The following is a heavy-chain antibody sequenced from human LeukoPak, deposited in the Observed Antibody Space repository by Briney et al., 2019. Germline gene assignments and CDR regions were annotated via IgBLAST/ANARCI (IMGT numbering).Heavy chain of an antibody. Sequence: GGSLRLSCAASGFTFSSYAMSWVRQAPGKGLEWVAVIWFDGSNKYYADSVKGRFTISRDNSKNTLYLLMNSLRAEDTAVYYCARVQSAYYYYYGMDVWGQGTTVTVSS. CDR1: GFTFSSYA. V-gene: IGHV3-33*08. CDR3: ARVQSAYYYYYGMDV. CDR2: IWFDGSNK. J-gene: IGHJ6*02.